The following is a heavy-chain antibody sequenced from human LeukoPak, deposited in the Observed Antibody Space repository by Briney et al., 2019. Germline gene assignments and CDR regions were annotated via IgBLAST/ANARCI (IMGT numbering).Heavy chain of an antibody. J-gene: IGHJ4*02. CDR3: ASAPVRGSTVTSDC. CDR2: INTGDRT. V-gene: IGHV3-66*01. CDR1: GGSISSGDYY. Sequence: PSETLSLTCTVSGGSISSGDYYWSWVRQAPGKGLEWVSVINTGDRTFYADSVKGRFTISRDNSKNTLYLQMNSLRAEDTAVYYCASAPVRGSTVTSDCWGQGTLVTVSS. D-gene: IGHD4-17*01.